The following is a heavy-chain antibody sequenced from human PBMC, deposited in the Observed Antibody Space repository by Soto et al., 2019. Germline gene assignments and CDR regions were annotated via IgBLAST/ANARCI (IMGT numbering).Heavy chain of an antibody. V-gene: IGHV1-2*04. Sequence: GASVKVSCKASGYTFTGYYMHWVRQAPGQGLEWMGWINPNSGGTNYAQKFQGWVTMTRDTSISTAYMELSRLRSDDTAVYYCARVSPLGYCSGGSCYSLAFDYWGQGTLVTVSS. CDR1: GYTFTGYY. CDR3: ARVSPLGYCSGGSCYSLAFDY. CDR2: INPNSGGT. D-gene: IGHD2-15*01. J-gene: IGHJ4*02.